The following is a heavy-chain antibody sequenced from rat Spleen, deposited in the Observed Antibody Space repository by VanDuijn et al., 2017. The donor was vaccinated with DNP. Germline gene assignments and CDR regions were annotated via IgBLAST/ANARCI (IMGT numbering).Heavy chain of an antibody. CDR2: INYSGYT. CDR3: ARWVRYFDY. D-gene: IGHD1-1*01. J-gene: IGHJ2*01. V-gene: IGHV3-1*01. Sequence: EVQFQESGPGLVKSSQSLSLTCSVTGYSITSNYWAWIRKFPGNKMEWMGYINYSGYTSYNPSLKSRISITRDTSKNQFFLHLNSVTTEDTATYYCARWVRYFDYWGHGVMVTVSS. CDR1: GYSITSNY.